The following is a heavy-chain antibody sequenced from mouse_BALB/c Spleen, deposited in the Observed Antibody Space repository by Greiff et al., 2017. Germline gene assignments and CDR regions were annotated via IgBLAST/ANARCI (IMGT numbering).Heavy chain of an antibody. Sequence: EVKLVESGGGLVQPGGSRKLSCAASGFTFSSFGMHWVRQAPEKGLEWVAYISSGSSPIYYADTVKGRFTISRDNPKNTLFLQMTSLRSEDTAMYYCARSFFDYWGQGTTLTVSS. CDR2: ISSGSSPI. J-gene: IGHJ2*01. CDR1: GFTFSSFG. V-gene: IGHV5-17*02. CDR3: ARSFFDY.